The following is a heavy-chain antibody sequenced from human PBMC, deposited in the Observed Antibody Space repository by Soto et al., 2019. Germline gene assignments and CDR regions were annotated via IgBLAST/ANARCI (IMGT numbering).Heavy chain of an antibody. CDR2: IYTSGST. J-gene: IGHJ4*02. CDR3: ARDYCTNGVCNTLV. D-gene: IGHD2-8*01. Sequence: QVQLQESGPGLVKPSETLSLTCTVSGGSISSYYWSWIRQPAGKGLEWIGRIYTSGSTNYNPSLKSRVTMSVDTSKNQFSLKLSSVTAADTAVYYCARDYCTNGVCNTLVWGQGTLVTVSS. V-gene: IGHV4-4*07. CDR1: GGSISSYY.